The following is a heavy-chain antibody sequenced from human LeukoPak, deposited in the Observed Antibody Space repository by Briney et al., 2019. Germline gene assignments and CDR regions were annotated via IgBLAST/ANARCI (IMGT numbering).Heavy chain of an antibody. CDR2: INEDGSEK. CDR3: ATAARRIDY. V-gene: IGHV3-7*05. Sequence: GGSLRLSCAASGFRISTYWMSWVRQAPGKGLEWVANINEDGSEKYYVDSVKGRFTISRDNAKNSLYLQMNSLRAEDTAVYYCATAARRIDYWGRGILVTVSS. J-gene: IGHJ4*02. CDR1: GFRISTYW. D-gene: IGHD6-25*01.